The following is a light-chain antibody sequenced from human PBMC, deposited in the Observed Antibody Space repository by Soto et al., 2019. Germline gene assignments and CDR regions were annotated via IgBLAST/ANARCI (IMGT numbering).Light chain of an antibody. CDR3: QQYNDWPLT. CDR1: QSISSL. Sequence: EIVLTQSPATLSVSPGERATLSCRASQSISSLLAWYQQKPGQAPRLLIYSASTRATGIPARFSGSGSGTEFTLTIGSLQSEDSAVYYCQQYNDWPLTFGGGTKVDIK. V-gene: IGKV3-15*01. CDR2: SAS. J-gene: IGKJ4*01.